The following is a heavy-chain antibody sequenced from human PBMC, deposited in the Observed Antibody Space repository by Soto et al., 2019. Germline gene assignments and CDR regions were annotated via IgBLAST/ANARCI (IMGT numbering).Heavy chain of an antibody. CDR1: GGSFSGYY. V-gene: IGHV4-34*01. J-gene: IGHJ6*02. Sequence: SETLSLTCAVYGGSFSGYYWSWIRQPPGKGLEWIGEINHSGSTNYNPSLKSRVTISVDTSKNQFSLKLSSVTAADTAVYYCARGVRYCYYYGMDVWGQGTTVTVSS. CDR3: ARGVRYCYYYGMDV. CDR2: INHSGST.